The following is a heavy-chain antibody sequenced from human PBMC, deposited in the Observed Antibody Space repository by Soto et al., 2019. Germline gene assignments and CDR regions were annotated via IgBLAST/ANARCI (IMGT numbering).Heavy chain of an antibody. D-gene: IGHD3-22*01. Sequence: QVQLVQSGAEVKKPGVSVKVSCKASGYTFTDHYMHWVRQAPGQGLEWMGWINPNGGGTNYAQNFQGRVTMTRDTSISTAYMELSRLRSDDTAMYYCARPLQRYYDSSGYYGSFDYWGQGTLVNVSS. CDR2: INPNGGGT. CDR1: GYTFTDHY. J-gene: IGHJ4*02. V-gene: IGHV1-2*02. CDR3: ARPLQRYYDSSGYYGSFDY.